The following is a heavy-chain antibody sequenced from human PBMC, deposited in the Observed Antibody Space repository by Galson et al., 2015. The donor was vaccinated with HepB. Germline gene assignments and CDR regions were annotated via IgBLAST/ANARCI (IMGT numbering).Heavy chain of an antibody. CDR1: GFTVSSNY. CDR2: IYSGGST. J-gene: IGHJ6*02. CDR3: ARDQVVSYYDSSGYYLHYYYGMDV. V-gene: IGHV3-66*01. D-gene: IGHD3-22*01. Sequence: SLRLSCAASGFTVSSNYMSWVRQAPGKGLEWVSVIYSGGSTYYADSVKGRFTISRDNSKNTLYLQMNSLRAEDTAVYYCARDQVVSYYDSSGYYLHYYYGMDVWGQGTTVTVSS.